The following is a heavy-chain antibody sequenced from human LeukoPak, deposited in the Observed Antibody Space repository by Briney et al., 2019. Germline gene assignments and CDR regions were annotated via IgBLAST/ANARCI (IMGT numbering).Heavy chain of an antibody. CDR1: GRSISPYF. J-gene: IGHJ5*02. D-gene: IGHD3-10*01. Sequence: SETLSLTCTVSGRSISPYFWSWMRQTPGKGLEWIRYISYTGSHNYNLALKSRVTISVDTSKNQFSLQLTSVTAADTAVYYCARDDYRGVTNFDPWGQGTLVTVSS. V-gene: IGHV4-59*01. CDR2: ISYTGSH. CDR3: ARDDYRGVTNFDP.